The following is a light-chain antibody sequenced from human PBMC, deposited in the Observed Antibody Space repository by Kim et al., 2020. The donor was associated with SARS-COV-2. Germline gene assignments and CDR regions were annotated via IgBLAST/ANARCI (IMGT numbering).Light chain of an antibody. CDR3: QAWDSGTAGV. V-gene: IGLV3-1*01. CDR1: KLDDRY. CDR2: QDA. J-gene: IGLJ2*01. Sequence: SYELTQPPSVSVSPGQTASITCSGDKLDDRYVGWYQQKPGQSPFLIIYQDAKRPSGIPERFSGASSGNTATLTISGTQSIDEADYYCQAWDSGTAGVFGGGTQLTAL.